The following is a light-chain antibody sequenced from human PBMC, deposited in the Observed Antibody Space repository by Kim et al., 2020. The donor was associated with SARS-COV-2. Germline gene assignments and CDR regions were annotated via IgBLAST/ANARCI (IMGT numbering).Light chain of an antibody. CDR2: GAS. J-gene: IGKJ5*01. V-gene: IGKV3D-15*01. Sequence: EIVMTQSPATLSVSPGDRATLSCRASQSVASKVAWYQQKPGQAPRLLIHGASIRATGIPVRFSGSGSGTEFTLTISSLQSEDFAVYYSQQYKNWPPITFGQGTRLEIK. CDR3: QQYKNWPPIT. CDR1: QSVASK.